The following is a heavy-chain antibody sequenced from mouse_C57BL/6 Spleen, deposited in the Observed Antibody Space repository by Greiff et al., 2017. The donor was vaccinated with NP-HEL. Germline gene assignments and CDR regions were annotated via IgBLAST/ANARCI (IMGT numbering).Heavy chain of an antibody. CDR2: IYPGNSDT. V-gene: IGHV1-5*01. J-gene: IGHJ2*01. CDR1: GYTFTSYW. Sequence: VQLKQSGTVLARPGASVKMSCKTSGYTFTSYWMHWVKQRPGQGLEWIGAIYPGNSDTSYNQKFKGKAKLTAVTSASTAYMELSSLTTEDSAVYYCTKVSYYGSSYPYFGYWGQGTTLTVAS. CDR3: TKVSYYGSSYPYFGY. D-gene: IGHD1-1*01.